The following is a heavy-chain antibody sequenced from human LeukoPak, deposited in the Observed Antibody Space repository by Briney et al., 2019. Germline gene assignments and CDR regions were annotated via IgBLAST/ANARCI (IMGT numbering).Heavy chain of an antibody. Sequence: AGGSLTLSCAASGFTFSSYGMHWVRQAPGQGLEWVAVISYDGSNKYYADSVKGRFTISRDNSKNTLYLQMNSLRAEDTAVYYCAKERGWWGWYYGMDVWGQGTTVTVSS. CDR1: GFTFSSYG. V-gene: IGHV3-30*18. CDR3: AKERGWWGWYYGMDV. D-gene: IGHD2-15*01. CDR2: ISYDGSNK. J-gene: IGHJ6*02.